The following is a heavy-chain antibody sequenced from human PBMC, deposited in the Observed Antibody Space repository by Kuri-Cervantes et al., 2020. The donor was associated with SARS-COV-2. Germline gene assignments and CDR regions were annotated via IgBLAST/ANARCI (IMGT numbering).Heavy chain of an antibody. D-gene: IGHD3-22*01. Sequence: GESLKISCAASGFTFSSYGMHWVRQAPGKGLEWVAVIWYDGSNKYYADSVKGRFTISRDNAKNSLYLQMNSLRAEDTAVYYCARDYYDSKSYWGQGTLVTVSS. CDR1: GFTFSSYG. CDR3: ARDYYDSKSY. V-gene: IGHV3-33*01. J-gene: IGHJ4*02. CDR2: IWYDGSNK.